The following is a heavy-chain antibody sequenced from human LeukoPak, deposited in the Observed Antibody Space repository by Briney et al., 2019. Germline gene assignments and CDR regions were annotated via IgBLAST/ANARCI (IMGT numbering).Heavy chain of an antibody. CDR2: INPNSGGT. CDR3: ARVIYCSGGSCSHYFDY. D-gene: IGHD2-15*01. CDR1: GYTFTGYY. Sequence: ASVKVSCKASGYTFTGYYMHWVRQAPGLGLEWLGWINPNSGGTNYAQKFQGRVTMTRDTSISTACMELSRLRSDDTAVYYCARVIYCSGGSCSHYFDYWGQGTLVTVSS. V-gene: IGHV1-2*02. J-gene: IGHJ4*02.